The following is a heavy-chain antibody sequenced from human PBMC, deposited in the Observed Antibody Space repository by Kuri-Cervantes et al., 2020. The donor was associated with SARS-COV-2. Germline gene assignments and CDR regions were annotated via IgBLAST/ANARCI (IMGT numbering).Heavy chain of an antibody. D-gene: IGHD3-16*02. CDR3: ARGPGLYSRKAYGMDV. V-gene: IGHV3-30-3*01. Sequence: GGSLRLSCAASGFTFTTYAMNWVRQAPGKGLEWVGLISYDGSNKYYADSVKGRFTISRDNSKNTLYLQMNSLRAEDTAVYYCARGPGLYSRKAYGMDVWGQGTTVTVSS. J-gene: IGHJ6*02. CDR1: GFTFTTYA. CDR2: ISYDGSNK.